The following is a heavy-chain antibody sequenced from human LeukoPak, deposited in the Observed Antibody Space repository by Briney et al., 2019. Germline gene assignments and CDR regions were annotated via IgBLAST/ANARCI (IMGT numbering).Heavy chain of an antibody. CDR1: GGSISSSNW. V-gene: IGHV4-4*02. CDR2: IYHSGST. Sequence: SETLSLTCAVSGGSISSSNWWSWVRQPPGKGLEWIGEIYHSGSTNYNPSLKSRVTISVDKSKNQFSLKLSSVTAADTAVYYCARGRPVTGSFYFDYWGQGTLVTVSS. D-gene: IGHD1-26*01. CDR3: ARGRPVTGSFYFDY. J-gene: IGHJ4*02.